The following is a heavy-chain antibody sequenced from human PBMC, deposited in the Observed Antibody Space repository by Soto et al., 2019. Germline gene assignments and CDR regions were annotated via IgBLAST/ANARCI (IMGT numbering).Heavy chain of an antibody. J-gene: IGHJ1*01. D-gene: IGHD3-22*01. Sequence: GMDWVRQAPGKGLEWVAVISYDESNKYYADSVKGRFTISRDNSKNTLYLQMNSLRAEDTAVYYCTKGVVVITSYFQHWGQGTLVTVSS. CDR2: ISYDESNK. CDR3: TKGVVVITSYFQH. V-gene: IGHV3-30*18. CDR1: G.